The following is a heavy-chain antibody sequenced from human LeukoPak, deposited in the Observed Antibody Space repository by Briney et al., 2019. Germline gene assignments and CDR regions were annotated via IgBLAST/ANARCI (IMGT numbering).Heavy chain of an antibody. CDR2: ISSSSSYI. Sequence: GGSLRLSCAASGFTFSSYSMSWVRQAPGKGLEWVSSISSSSSYIYYADSVKGRFTISRDNAKNSLYLQMNSLRAEDTAVYYCAREVGATTGYYYYYGMDVWGQGTTVTVSS. D-gene: IGHD1-26*01. V-gene: IGHV3-21*01. CDR3: AREVGATTGYYYYYGMDV. CDR1: GFTFSSYS. J-gene: IGHJ6*02.